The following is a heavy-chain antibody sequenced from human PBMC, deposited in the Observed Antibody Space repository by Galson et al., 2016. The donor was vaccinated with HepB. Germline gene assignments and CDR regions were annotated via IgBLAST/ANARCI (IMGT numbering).Heavy chain of an antibody. Sequence: ALRHPHPASGFTLSRYGMPWGGHAPGKGLEWVAVMSYDGSNKYYADSVKGRFTISRDNSKNTLYLQMNSLRAEDTAVYYCAKQLPYGGNSRSPDYWGQGTLVTVSS. V-gene: IGHV3-30*18. CDR3: AKQLPYGGNSRSPDY. D-gene: IGHD4-23*01. CDR2: MSYDGSNK. J-gene: IGHJ4*02. CDR1: GFTLSRYG.